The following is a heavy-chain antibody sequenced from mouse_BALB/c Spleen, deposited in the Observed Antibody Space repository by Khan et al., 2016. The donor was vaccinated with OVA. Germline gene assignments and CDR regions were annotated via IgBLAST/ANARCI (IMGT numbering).Heavy chain of an antibody. CDR1: GFSLTDYG. D-gene: IGHD1-1*01. CDR3: AKEDYVSSSFDY. Sequence: VELVESGPGLVAPSQSLSITCTVSGFSLTDYGVSWIRQPPGKGLEWLGAIWGGGSTYYNSTLRSRLSIRKDNSKSQVFLKMNSLQTDDTAMYYCAKEDYVSSSFDYWGQGTTLTVSS. V-gene: IGHV2-6-5*01. J-gene: IGHJ2*01. CDR2: IWGGGST.